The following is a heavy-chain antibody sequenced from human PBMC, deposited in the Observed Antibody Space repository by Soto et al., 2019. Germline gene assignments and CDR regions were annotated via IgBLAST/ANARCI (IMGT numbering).Heavy chain of an antibody. V-gene: IGHV1-2*02. D-gene: IGHD1-7*01. Sequence: QVRLMQSGPEVRRPGASVTVSCKASGYTFTHYFIHWARRAPGQGLEWMGYINPKSGDTHYSQTFRGRVSMTRDTSTDTANMGLSSLKSDDTAVYFCARVPGHKNSRGDFWGQGTQITVSS. J-gene: IGHJ4*02. CDR2: INPKSGDT. CDR1: GYTFTHYF. CDR3: ARVPGHKNSRGDF.